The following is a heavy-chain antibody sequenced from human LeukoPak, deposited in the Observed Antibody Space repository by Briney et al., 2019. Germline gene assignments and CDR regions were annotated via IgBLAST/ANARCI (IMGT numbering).Heavy chain of an antibody. D-gene: IGHD4-23*01. Sequence: GGSLRLSCAASGFTFSSYDMRWVRQATGKGLEWVSAIGTAGDTYYPGSVKGRFTISRENAKNSLYLQMNSLRAGDTAVYYCAREDLGGAFDIWGQGTMVTVSS. J-gene: IGHJ3*02. CDR3: AREDLGGAFDI. V-gene: IGHV3-13*01. CDR2: IGTAGDT. CDR1: GFTFSSYD.